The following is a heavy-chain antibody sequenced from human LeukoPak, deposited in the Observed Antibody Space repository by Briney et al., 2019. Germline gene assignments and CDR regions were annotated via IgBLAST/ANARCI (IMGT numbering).Heavy chain of an antibody. V-gene: IGHV4-39*01. CDR1: GGSISSSSYY. J-gene: IGHJ3*02. Sequence: EXXSLTCTVSGGSISSSSYYWGWIRQRPGKGLEWIGSIYYSRTTYYNPSLKSRVTISVDTSKNQFSLKLSSVTAADTAVYYCARQWGLGSNAFDIWGQGTMVTVSS. CDR3: ARQWGLGSNAFDI. CDR2: IYYSRTT. D-gene: IGHD3/OR15-3a*01.